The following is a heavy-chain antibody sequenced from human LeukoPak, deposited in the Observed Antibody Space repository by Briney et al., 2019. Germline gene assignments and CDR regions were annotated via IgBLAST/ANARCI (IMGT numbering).Heavy chain of an antibody. V-gene: IGHV4-59*01. Sequence: PSETLSLTCTVSGGSISSYYWSWIRQPPGKGLEWIGYIYYSGNTNYNPSLKSRVTISVDTSKNQFSLKLTSVTAADTAVYYCARDRGPAIAAAGGCYYDGMDVWGQGTTVTVS. CDR3: ARDRGPAIAAAGGCYYDGMDV. D-gene: IGHD6-13*01. CDR2: IYYSGNT. CDR1: GGSISSYY. J-gene: IGHJ6*02.